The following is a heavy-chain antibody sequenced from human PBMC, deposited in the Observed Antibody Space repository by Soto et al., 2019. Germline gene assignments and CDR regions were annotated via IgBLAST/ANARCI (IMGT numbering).Heavy chain of an antibody. Sequence: EVQLVESGGGLVQTGGSLRLSCAASGFTFSSYSMNWVGQAPRKGLEWVSYLSSSSSTIYYADSVKGPFTSSRDNANNALYLQMKSLRDEDAAVYYCAREGWGMAKVAEYYYGMDVCVQGTTVTVFS. CDR1: GFTFSSYS. CDR2: LSSSSSTI. CDR3: AREGWGMAKVAEYYYGMDV. D-gene: IGHD7-27*01. V-gene: IGHV3-48*02. J-gene: IGHJ6*02.